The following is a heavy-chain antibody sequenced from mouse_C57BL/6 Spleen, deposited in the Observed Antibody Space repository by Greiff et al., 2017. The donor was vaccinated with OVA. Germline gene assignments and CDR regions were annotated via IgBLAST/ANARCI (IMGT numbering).Heavy chain of an antibody. J-gene: IGHJ2*01. Sequence: QVQLKQPGAELVKPGASVKLSCKASGYTFTSYWMHWVKQRPGQGLEWIGMIHPNSGSTNYNEKFKSKATLTVDKSSSTAYMQLSSLTSEDSAVYYCAREGVPYYYFDYRGQGTTLTVSS. D-gene: IGHD6-5*01. CDR3: AREGVPYYYFDY. CDR2: IHPNSGST. V-gene: IGHV1-64*01. CDR1: GYTFTSYW.